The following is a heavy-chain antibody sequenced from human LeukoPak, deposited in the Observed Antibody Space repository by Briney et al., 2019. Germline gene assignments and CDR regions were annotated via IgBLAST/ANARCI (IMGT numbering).Heavy chain of an antibody. CDR2: INPNSGGT. CDR3: ARGENWLLPIGDY. J-gene: IGHJ4*02. D-gene: IGHD3-9*01. V-gene: IGHV1-2*06. Sequence: ASVKVSCKASGYTFTGYYMHWVRQAPGQGLEWMGRINPNSGGTNYAQKFQDRVTMTRDTSISTTYMELSRLRSDDTAVYYCARGENWLLPIGDYWGQGTLVTVSS. CDR1: GYTFTGYY.